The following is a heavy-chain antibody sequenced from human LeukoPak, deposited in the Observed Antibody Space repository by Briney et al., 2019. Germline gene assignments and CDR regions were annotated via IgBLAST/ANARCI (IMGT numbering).Heavy chain of an antibody. CDR1: GFTFRTDD. Sequence: PRGSLRLSCAASGFTFRTDDMSWVAQAPGKRLEWVSALSNSGGSGGTTYFADSVKGRFSISRDNSKSTLYLQLSSLTAEDTAVYYCAKAMSTDHYDSKGFYRVDFDSWGQGTLVTVSS. CDR2: LSNSGGSGGTT. D-gene: IGHD3-22*01. CDR3: AKAMSTDHYDSKGFYRVDFDS. J-gene: IGHJ4*02. V-gene: IGHV3-23*01.